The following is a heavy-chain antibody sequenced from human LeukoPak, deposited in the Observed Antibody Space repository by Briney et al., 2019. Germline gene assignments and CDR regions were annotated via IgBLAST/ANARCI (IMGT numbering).Heavy chain of an antibody. CDR1: GFTFSSYG. Sequence: TGGSLRLSCAASGFTFSSYGMHWVRQCPGKGLEWVAVIWYDGSNKHYADSVKGRFTISRDNSKNTLYLQMNSLRAEDTAVYNCAREGNSGYDWNYWGQGTLVTVSS. J-gene: IGHJ4*02. CDR3: AREGNSGYDWNY. D-gene: IGHD5-12*01. V-gene: IGHV3-33*01. CDR2: IWYDGSNK.